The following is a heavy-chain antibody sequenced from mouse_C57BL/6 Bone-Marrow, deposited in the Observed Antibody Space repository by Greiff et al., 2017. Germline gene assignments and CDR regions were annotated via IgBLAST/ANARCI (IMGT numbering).Heavy chain of an antibody. CDR1: GYTFTSYW. J-gene: IGHJ4*01. CDR3: AREGYEYDGVYAMDY. CDR2: IDPSDSYT. D-gene: IGHD2-4*01. V-gene: IGHV1-59*01. Sequence: QVQLQQPGAELVRPGTSVKLSCKASGYTFTSYWMHWVKQRPGQGLEWIGVIDPSDSYTNYNQKFKGKATLTVDTSSSTAYMQLSSLTSEDSAVYYCAREGYEYDGVYAMDYWGQGTSVTVSS.